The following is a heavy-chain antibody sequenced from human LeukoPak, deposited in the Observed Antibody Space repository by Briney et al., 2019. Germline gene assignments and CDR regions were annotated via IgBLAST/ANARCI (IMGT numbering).Heavy chain of an antibody. Sequence: ASVKVSCKASGYTFTSYDINWVRQATGQGLEWMGWMNPNSGNTGYAQKFQGRVTMTRNTSISTAYMELSSLRSEDTAVYYCARGPRYCSSTSCQGEGFDPWGQGTLVTVSS. CDR3: ARGPRYCSSTSCQGEGFDP. CDR1: GYTFTSYD. J-gene: IGHJ5*02. V-gene: IGHV1-8*01. D-gene: IGHD2-2*01. CDR2: MNPNSGNT.